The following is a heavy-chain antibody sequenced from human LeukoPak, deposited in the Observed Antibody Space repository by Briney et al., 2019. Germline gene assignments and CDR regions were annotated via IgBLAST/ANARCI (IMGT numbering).Heavy chain of an antibody. D-gene: IGHD3-9*01. Sequence: ASVKVSCKASGYTFTAYYMHWVRQAPGQGLEWMGWINSNTGDTGYAQKFQGRVTMTRGTSITTAYLEVNRLTSDDTAVYYCARELLTGKSYDLWGQGTLVTVSA. J-gene: IGHJ5*02. CDR1: GYTFTAYY. V-gene: IGHV1-2*02. CDR2: INSNTGDT. CDR3: ARELLTGKSYDL.